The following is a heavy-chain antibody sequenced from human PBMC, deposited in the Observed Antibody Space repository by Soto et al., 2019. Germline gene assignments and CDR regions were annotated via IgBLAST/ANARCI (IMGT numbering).Heavy chain of an antibody. J-gene: IGHJ3*02. V-gene: IGHV1-69*13. CDR3: ARQFPYYYDSSGYYLPLGAFDI. CDR2: IIPIFGTA. D-gene: IGHD3-22*01. CDR1: GGTFSSYA. Sequence: SVKVSCKASGGTFSSYAISWVRQAPGQGLEWMGGIIPIFGTANYAQKFQGRVTITADESTSTAYMELSSLRSEDTAVYYCARQFPYYYDSSGYYLPLGAFDIWGQGTMVTVS.